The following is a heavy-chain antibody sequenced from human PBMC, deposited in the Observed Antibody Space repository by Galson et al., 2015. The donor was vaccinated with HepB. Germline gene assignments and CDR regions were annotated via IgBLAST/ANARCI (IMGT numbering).Heavy chain of an antibody. V-gene: IGHV3-11*06. CDR1: GFTFSDYY. CDR2: VSSTGTYT. D-gene: IGHD4-17*01. J-gene: IGHJ4*02. Sequence: SLRLSCAASGFTFSDYYMRWIRQAPGKGLEWLSYVSSTGTYTNYADSVKGRFTISRDNVKNSMYLQMNSLRAEDTAVYYCVRVADSDYGDHTHFDYWGQGTLVTVSS. CDR3: VRVADSDYGDHTHFDY.